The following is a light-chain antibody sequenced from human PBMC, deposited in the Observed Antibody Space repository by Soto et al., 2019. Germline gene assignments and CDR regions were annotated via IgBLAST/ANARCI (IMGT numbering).Light chain of an antibody. CDR2: GAS. Sequence: EIVLTQXXXXLSXSPGEXATLSCRASQSVSSSYLAWYQQKPGQAPRLLIYGASSRASGIPDRFSGXGSGXXXTXTISRLEPEDFAVYYCQQYSTSPPWTFGQGTKVEXK. J-gene: IGKJ1*01. V-gene: IGKV3-20*01. CDR1: QSVSSSY. CDR3: QQYSTSPPWT.